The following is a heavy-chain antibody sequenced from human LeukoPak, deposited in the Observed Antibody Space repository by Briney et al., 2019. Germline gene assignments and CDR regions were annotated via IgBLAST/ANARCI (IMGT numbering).Heavy chain of an antibody. CDR2: MYYSGST. J-gene: IGHJ3*02. CDR3: ARHEEGFDI. CDR1: GSSFSSSSYY. V-gene: IGHV4-39*01. Sequence: PSETLSLTCTVSGSSFSSSSYYWGWIRQPPGKGLGWIGSMYYSGSTYYNASLRSRVTISVDTSKNQFSLKLSSVTAADTAVYYCARHEEGFDIWGQGTMVTVSS.